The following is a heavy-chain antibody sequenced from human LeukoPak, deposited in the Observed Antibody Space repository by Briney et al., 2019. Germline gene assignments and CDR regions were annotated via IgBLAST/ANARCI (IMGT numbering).Heavy chain of an antibody. CDR2: IYYSGST. CDR3: ARGRYDSSGYYYDY. V-gene: IGHV4-31*03. Sequence: SETLSLTCTVSGGSISSGGYYWRWICQHPGKGLEWIGYIYYSGSTYYNPSLKSRVTISVDTSKNQFSLKLSSVTAADTAVYYCARGRYDSSGYYYDYWGQGTLVTVSS. D-gene: IGHD3-22*01. J-gene: IGHJ4*02. CDR1: GGSISSGGYY.